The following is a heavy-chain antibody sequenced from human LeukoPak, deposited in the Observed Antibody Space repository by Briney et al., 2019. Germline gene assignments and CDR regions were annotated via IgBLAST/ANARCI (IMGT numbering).Heavy chain of an antibody. D-gene: IGHD3-22*01. J-gene: IGHJ6*02. Sequence: GGSLRLSCAASGFTVSSNYMSWVRQAPGKGLEWVSVIYSSGNTYYADSVKGRFTISRDNSKNTLYLQMNSLRAEDTAVYYCAKDTTDLYDSSGYYWASYYYYYGMDVWGQGTTVTVSS. CDR2: IYSSGNT. V-gene: IGHV3-66*03. CDR1: GFTVSSNY. CDR3: AKDTTDLYDSSGYYWASYYYYYGMDV.